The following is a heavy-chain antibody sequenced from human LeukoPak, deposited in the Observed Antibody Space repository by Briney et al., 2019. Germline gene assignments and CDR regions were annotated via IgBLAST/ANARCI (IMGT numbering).Heavy chain of an antibody. CDR2: IYHSGST. J-gene: IGHJ4*02. Sequence: SETLSLTCTVSGYSISSGYFWGWIRQPPGKGLEWIGEIYHSGSTNYNPSLKSRVTISVDKSKNQFSLKLSSVTAADTAVYYCARGAYSSGWYDDYWGQGTLVTVSS. CDR1: GYSISSGYF. V-gene: IGHV4-38-2*02. D-gene: IGHD6-19*01. CDR3: ARGAYSSGWYDDY.